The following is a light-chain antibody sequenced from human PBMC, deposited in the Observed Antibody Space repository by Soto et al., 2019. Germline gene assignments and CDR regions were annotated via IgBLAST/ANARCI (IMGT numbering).Light chain of an antibody. V-gene: IGKV1-39*01. CDR1: EDIISY. Sequence: DIRMTQSPSSLSASVGDRVTLTCRASEDIISYLNWYQHKPGRAPTVLVYGATNLPSGVPSRFSGSGSGTEFTFTISSLQLEDFATYYCQQSHNAPLTFGGGTKVE. J-gene: IGKJ4*01. CDR2: GAT. CDR3: QQSHNAPLT.